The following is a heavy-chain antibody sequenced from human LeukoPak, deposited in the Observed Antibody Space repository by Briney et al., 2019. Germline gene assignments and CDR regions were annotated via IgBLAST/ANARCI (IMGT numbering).Heavy chain of an antibody. CDR1: GGSFSGYY. CDR3: ARADDCSGSSCLFDP. J-gene: IGHJ5*02. CDR2: INHSGST. D-gene: IGHD2-15*01. V-gene: IGHV4-34*01. Sequence: SETLSLTCAVYGGSFSGYYWSWIRPPPGKGLEWIGEINHSGSTTYNPSLKSRVTISVDTSKNQISLRLSSVTAADTAVYYCARADDCSGSSCLFDPWSQGTLATVSS.